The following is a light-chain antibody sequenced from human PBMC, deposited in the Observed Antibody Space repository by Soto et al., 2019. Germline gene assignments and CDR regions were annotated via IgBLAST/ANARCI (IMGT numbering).Light chain of an antibody. J-gene: IGLJ1*01. CDR2: GNN. Sequence: QSVLTQPPSVSGAPGQTVTISCTGSSSNIGARYDVHWYQQLPGTTPKLLIYGNNNRPSGVPDRISGSKSDTSASLAITGLQAEDEADYYCQSYDSTLSGYVFGTGTQVTVL. CDR3: QSYDSTLSGYV. V-gene: IGLV1-40*01. CDR1: SSNIGARYD.